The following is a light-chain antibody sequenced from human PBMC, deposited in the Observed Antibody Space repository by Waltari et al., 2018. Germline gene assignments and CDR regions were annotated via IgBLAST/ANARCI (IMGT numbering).Light chain of an antibody. CDR2: AAY. CDR1: QGVSNL. CDR3: QQANSFPRT. V-gene: IGKV1-12*01. Sequence: TCRTSQGVSNLVAWYQQKPGKAPNLLIYAAYSLQSGVPSRFRGSGSGTVFTLTISSLQPEDFATYYCQQANSFPRTFGQGTKVEIK. J-gene: IGKJ1*01.